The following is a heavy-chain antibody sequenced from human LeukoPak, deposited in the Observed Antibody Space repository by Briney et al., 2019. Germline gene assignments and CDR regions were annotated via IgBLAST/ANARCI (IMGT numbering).Heavy chain of an antibody. D-gene: IGHD2-2*02. J-gene: IGHJ4*02. CDR2: ISSSGSTI. CDR1: GFTISDYY. V-gene: IGHV3-11*01. CDR3: AKEGYCSSTSCYRPYYFDY. Sequence: GGSLRLSCAASGFTISDYYMSWIRQAPGKGLEWVSYISSSGSTIYYADSVKGRFTISRDNSKNTLYLQMNSLRAEDTAVYYCAKEGYCSSTSCYRPYYFDYWGQGTLVTVSS.